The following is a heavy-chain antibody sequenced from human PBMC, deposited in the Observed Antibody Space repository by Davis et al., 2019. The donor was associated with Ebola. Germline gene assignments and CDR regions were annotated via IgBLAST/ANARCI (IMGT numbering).Heavy chain of an antibody. J-gene: IGHJ6*02. CDR3: ARGSGYDSYGMDV. CDR1: GYTFTGYY. CDR2: INPNSGGT. D-gene: IGHD1-26*01. V-gene: IGHV1-2*04. Sequence: ASVKVSCKASGYTFTGYYMHWVRQAPGQGLEWMGWINPNSGGTNYGQKFQGWVTMTRDTSISTAYMELSRLRSDDTAVYYCARGSGYDSYGMDVWGQGTTVTVSS.